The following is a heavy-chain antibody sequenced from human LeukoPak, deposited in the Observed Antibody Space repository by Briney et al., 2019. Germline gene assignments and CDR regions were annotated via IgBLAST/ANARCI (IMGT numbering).Heavy chain of an antibody. J-gene: IGHJ4*02. CDR2: IRYVGSDK. D-gene: IGHD4-17*01. CDR3: ARENDYALDY. V-gene: IGHV3-30*12. Sequence: GRSLRLSCAASGFTFSNYGMHWVRQAPGKGLEWVAVIRYVGSDKYYADSVKGRFTISRDNSQNTMYLQMNSLRAEDTAVYYCARENDYALDYWGQGTLATVSS. CDR1: GFTFSNYG.